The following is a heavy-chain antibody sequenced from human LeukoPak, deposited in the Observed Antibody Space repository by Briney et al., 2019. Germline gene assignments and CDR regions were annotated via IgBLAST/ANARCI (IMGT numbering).Heavy chain of an antibody. CDR3: ASDYYNSSGYYWGGY. J-gene: IGHJ4*02. V-gene: IGHV3-48*01. CDR1: GFTFSSYS. CDR2: ISSSSSTI. Sequence: GGSLRLSCAASGFTFSSYSMNWVRQAPGKGLEWVSCISSSSSTIYYADSVKGRFTISRDTAKNSLYLQMNSLRAEDTAVYYCASDYYNSSGYYWGGYWGQGTLVTVSS. D-gene: IGHD3-22*01.